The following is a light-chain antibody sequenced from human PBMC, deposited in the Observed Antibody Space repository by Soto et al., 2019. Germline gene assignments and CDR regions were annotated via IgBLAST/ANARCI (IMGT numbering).Light chain of an antibody. V-gene: IGKV3-20*01. CDR2: AAS. CDR3: QQYGSSPQT. CDR1: ETVRSN. J-gene: IGKJ1*01. Sequence: VMTQSPDTLSVSPGERATLSCRASETVRSNLAWYQQKPGQAPRLLIYAASTRATGIPARFIGNGSGTEFTLTISRLEPEDFAVYYCQQYGSSPQTFGQGTKVEIK.